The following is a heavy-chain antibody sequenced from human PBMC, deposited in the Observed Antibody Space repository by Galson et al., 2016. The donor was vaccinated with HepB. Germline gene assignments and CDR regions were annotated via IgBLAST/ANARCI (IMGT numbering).Heavy chain of an antibody. D-gene: IGHD2-8*01. Sequence: SLRLSCAASEFRFSTFAMNWVRQTPAKGLEWVSGITDNGAYTNYADSVKGRFIISRDKTKNTLFLQMNSRRVEDTAVYYCAKEVYSRAAIPSLDAFDMWGQGTVVTVSS. V-gene: IGHV3-23*01. J-gene: IGHJ3*02. CDR1: EFRFSTFA. CDR3: AKEVYSRAAIPSLDAFDM. CDR2: ITDNGAYT.